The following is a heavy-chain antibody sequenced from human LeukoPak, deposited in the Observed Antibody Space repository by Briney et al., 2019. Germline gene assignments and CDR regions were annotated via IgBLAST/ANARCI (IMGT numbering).Heavy chain of an antibody. Sequence: GGSLRLSCAASGFTFSSYSMNWVRQAPGKGLEWVSSISSSSSYIYYADSVKGRFTISRDNAKNSLYLQMNSLRAEDTAVYYCAGYYDILTGYYSLDYWGQGTLVTVSS. D-gene: IGHD3-9*01. CDR2: ISSSSSYI. CDR1: GFTFSSYS. CDR3: AGYYDILTGYYSLDY. V-gene: IGHV3-21*01. J-gene: IGHJ4*02.